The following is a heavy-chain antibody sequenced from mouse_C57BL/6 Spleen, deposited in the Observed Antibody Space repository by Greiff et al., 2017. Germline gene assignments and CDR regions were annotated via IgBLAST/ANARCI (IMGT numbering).Heavy chain of an antibody. V-gene: IGHV1-69*01. CDR1: GYTFTSYW. CDR2: IDPSDSYT. J-gene: IGHJ4*01. CDR3: ARGYYGSSRYYYAMDY. D-gene: IGHD1-1*01. Sequence: QVHVKQPGAELVMPGASVKLSCKASGYTFTSYWMHWVKQRPGQGLEWIGEIDPSDSYTNYNQKFKGKSTLTVDKSSSTAYMQLSSLTSEDSAVYYCARGYYGSSRYYYAMDYWGQGTSVTVSS.